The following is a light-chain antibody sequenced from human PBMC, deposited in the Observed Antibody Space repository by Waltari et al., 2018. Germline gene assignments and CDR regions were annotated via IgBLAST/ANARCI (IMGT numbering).Light chain of an antibody. CDR2: DAS. J-gene: IGKJ5*01. CDR3: QQRSNWPVT. V-gene: IGKV3-11*01. CDR1: QSVGSY. Sequence: EIVLTQSPATLSLSPGERATLSCSASQSVGSYLAWYQPKPGQAPRLLIYDASNRATGIPARFSGSGSGTDFTLTITTLEPEDFTTYYCQQRSNWPVTFGQGTRLEIK.